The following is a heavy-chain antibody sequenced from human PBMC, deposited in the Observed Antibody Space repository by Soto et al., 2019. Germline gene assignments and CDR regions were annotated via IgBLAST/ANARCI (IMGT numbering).Heavy chain of an antibody. CDR3: ASWGGSDYYDSSGYLSDAFDI. CDR2: ISGSGGST. J-gene: IGHJ3*02. CDR1: GFTFSSYA. Sequence: GGSLRLSCAASGFTFSSYAMSWVRQAPGKGLEWASAISGSGGSTYYADSVKGRFTISRDNSKNTLYLQMNSLRAEDTAVYYCASWGGSDYYDSSGYLSDAFDIWGQGTMVTVSS. D-gene: IGHD3-22*01. V-gene: IGHV3-23*01.